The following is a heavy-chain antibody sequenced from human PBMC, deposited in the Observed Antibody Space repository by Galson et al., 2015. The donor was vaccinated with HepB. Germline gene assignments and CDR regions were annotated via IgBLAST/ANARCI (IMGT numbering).Heavy chain of an antibody. V-gene: IGHV1-8*01. D-gene: IGHD2-8*02. CDR3: ARGGPCTGTSCYGANWLDP. CDR2: MSPDTGKA. CDR1: GYTFTNFD. Sequence: SGYTFTNFDINWVRQATGQPLEWLGWMSPDTGKAGFSEKFQGRITMTSDTSIRTAYMELSSLQSDDTAVYYCARGGPCTGTSCYGANWLDPWGQGTLVTVSS. J-gene: IGHJ5*02.